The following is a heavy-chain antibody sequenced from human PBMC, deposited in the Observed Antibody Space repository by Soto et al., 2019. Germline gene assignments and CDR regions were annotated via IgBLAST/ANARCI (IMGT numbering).Heavy chain of an antibody. CDR1: GDSVSSNSAA. J-gene: IGHJ5*02. D-gene: IGHD4-17*01. CDR2: TYYRSKWYN. V-gene: IGHV6-1*01. Sequence: KQSQTLSLTSAISGDSVSSNSAAWNWIRQSPSRGLEWLGRTYYRSKWYNDYAVSVKSRITINPATSKKQFSLQLNSVTPADTAVYYCARAKGLRVPDWFDPWGQGTLVT. CDR3: ARAKGLRVPDWFDP.